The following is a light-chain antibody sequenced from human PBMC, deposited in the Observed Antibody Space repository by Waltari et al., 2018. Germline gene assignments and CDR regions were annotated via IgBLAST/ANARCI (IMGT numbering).Light chain of an antibody. CDR3: SSYTYGGPWV. J-gene: IGLJ2*01. CDR2: EVD. CDR1: RSDIGSSDL. Sequence: SALTPPASVSASPGQSITISCTGSRSDIGSSDLVASYQQRPVKAPHLLIYEVDKRPSGVSYRFSGSKSGNAASLTVSGLQPEDEGHYFCSSYTYGGPWVFGGGTLLTVL. V-gene: IGLV2-23*02.